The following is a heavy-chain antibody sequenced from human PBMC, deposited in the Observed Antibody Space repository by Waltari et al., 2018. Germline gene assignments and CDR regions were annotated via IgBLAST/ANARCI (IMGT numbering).Heavy chain of an antibody. CDR2: IWYDGSNK. V-gene: IGHV3-33*01. D-gene: IGHD6-13*01. CDR1: GFTFSSYG. J-gene: IGHJ4*02. Sequence: QVQLVESGGGVVQPGRSLRLSCAASGFTFSSYGMHWVRQAPGKGLEWVAVIWYDGSNKYYADSVKGRFTISRDNSKNTLYLQMNSLRAEDTAVYYCASGSSWGHLDYWGQGTLVTVSS. CDR3: ASGSSWGHLDY.